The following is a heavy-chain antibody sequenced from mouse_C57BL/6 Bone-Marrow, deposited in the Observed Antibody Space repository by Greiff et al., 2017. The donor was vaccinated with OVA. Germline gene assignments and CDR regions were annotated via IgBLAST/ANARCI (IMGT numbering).Heavy chain of an antibody. CDR1: GYTFTDYY. V-gene: IGHV1-26*01. CDR2: INPNNGGT. CDR3: ARRGITTVDY. D-gene: IGHD2-4*01. J-gene: IGHJ2*01. Sequence: EVQLQQSGPELVKPGASVKISCKASGYTFTDYYMNWVKQSHGKSLEWIGDINPNNGGTIYNQKFKGKATLTVDKSSSTAYMELRSLTSEDTAVYYCARRGITTVDYWGQGTTLTVSS.